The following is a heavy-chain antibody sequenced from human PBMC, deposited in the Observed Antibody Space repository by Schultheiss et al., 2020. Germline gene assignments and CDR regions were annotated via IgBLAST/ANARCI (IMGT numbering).Heavy chain of an antibody. CDR3: ARRVAMGSYGMDV. CDR2: IYYSGST. CDR1: GGSVSSGSYY. J-gene: IGHJ6*02. D-gene: IGHD5-18*01. Sequence: SETLSLTCTVSGGSVSSGSYYWSWIRQPPGKGLEWIGYIYYSGSTYYNPSLKSRVTMSVDTSKNQFSLRLTSVTAADTAVYYCARRVAMGSYGMDVWGQGTTVTVSS. V-gene: IGHV4-61*01.